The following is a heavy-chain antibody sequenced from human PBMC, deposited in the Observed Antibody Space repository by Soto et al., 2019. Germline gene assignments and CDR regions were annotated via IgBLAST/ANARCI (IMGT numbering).Heavy chain of an antibody. CDR2: IIPIFGTA. CDR1: GGTFSSYA. J-gene: IGHJ6*02. V-gene: IGHV1-69*01. Sequence: QVQLVQSGAEVKKPGSSVKVSCKASGGTFSSYAISWVRQAPGQGLEWMGGIIPIFGTANYAQKFQGRVTITADESTSTAYMELSSLRSEDTAVYYCARGALAARLQKRGSYYYYGMDVWGQVTTVTVSS. CDR3: ARGALAARLQKRGSYYYYGMDV. D-gene: IGHD6-6*01.